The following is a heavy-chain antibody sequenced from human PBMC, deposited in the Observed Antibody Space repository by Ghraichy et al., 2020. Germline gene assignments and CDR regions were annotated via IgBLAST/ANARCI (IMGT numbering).Heavy chain of an antibody. CDR3: ASDLSTELPSY. D-gene: IGHD1-26*01. J-gene: IGHJ4*02. CDR1: GGSFTGYY. Sequence: SQTLSLTCAVYGGSFTGYYWSWIRQPPGKGLEWIGEINHSGSTNYNPSLKSRVTMSVDTSKNQFSLKLNSLTAADTAVYYCASDLSTELPSYWGQGTLVTVSS. CDR2: INHSGST. V-gene: IGHV4-34*01.